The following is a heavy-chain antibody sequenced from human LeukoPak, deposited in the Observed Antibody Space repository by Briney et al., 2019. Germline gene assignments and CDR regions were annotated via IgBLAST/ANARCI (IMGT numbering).Heavy chain of an antibody. D-gene: IGHD3-22*01. V-gene: IGHV1-8*01. CDR1: GYTFTSYD. CDR2: MNPNSGNT. Sequence: ASVKVSCKASGYTFTSYDINWVRQATGQGLEWMGWMNPNSGNTGYAQKFRGRVTMTRNTSISTAYMELSSLRSEDTAVYYCARGKDSSGYYSFDYWGQGTLVTVSS. J-gene: IGHJ4*02. CDR3: ARGKDSSGYYSFDY.